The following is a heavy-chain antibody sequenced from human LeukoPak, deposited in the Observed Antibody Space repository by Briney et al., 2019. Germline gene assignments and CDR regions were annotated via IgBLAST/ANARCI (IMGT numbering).Heavy chain of an antibody. D-gene: IGHD2-2*01. V-gene: IGHV3-48*03. CDR3: ARDWGVVPAAIYAFDI. Sequence: HPGGSLRVSCAASGFTFSSYEMNWVRQAPGKGLEWVSYISSSGITIYYADSVKGRFTISRDNAKNSLYLQMNSLRAEDTAVYYCARDWGVVPAAIYAFDIWGQGTMVTVSS. J-gene: IGHJ3*02. CDR2: ISSSGITI. CDR1: GFTFSSYE.